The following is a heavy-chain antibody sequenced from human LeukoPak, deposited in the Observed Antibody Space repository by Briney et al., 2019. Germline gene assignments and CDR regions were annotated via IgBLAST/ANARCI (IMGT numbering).Heavy chain of an antibody. V-gene: IGHV1-2*02. CDR2: INPNSGGT. J-gene: IGHJ5*02. D-gene: IGHD3-9*01. CDR1: VYTFTGYY. CDR3: ARGILTGRNNWFDP. Sequence: ASVKVSCKASVYTFTGYYMHWVRQAPGQGLEWMGWINPNSGGTNYAQKFQGRVTMTRDTSISTAYMELSRLRSDDTAVYYCARGILTGRNNWFDPWGQGTLVTVSS.